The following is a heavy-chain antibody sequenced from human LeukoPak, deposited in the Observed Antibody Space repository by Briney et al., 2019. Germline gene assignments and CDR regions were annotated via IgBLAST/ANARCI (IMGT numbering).Heavy chain of an antibody. D-gene: IGHD3-16*02. CDR2: SYSGGSS. J-gene: IGHJ2*01. CDR3: AREEHYRRYFAL. CDR1: GFTVSSNY. Sequence: PGGSLRLSCVASGFTVSSNYMSWVRQAPGKGLEWVSVSYSGGSSYYADSVKGRFTISRDNSKNTLYLQMNTLRAEDTAVYFCAREEHYRRYFALWGRGTLVTVSS. V-gene: IGHV3-53*01.